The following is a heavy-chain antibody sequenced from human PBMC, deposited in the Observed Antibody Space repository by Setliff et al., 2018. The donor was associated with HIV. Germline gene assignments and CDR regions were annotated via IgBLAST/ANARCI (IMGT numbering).Heavy chain of an antibody. V-gene: IGHV4-31*03. J-gene: IGHJ6*03. Sequence: KASETLSLTCTVSGGSMSRGGYYWSWIRQHPGKGLEWIGYIHYSENTYYNPSLKSRVMLSIDTSKNQFSLNLTSVTVADTAVYYCARVNYDATGYYYYYYMDVWGKGTTVTVSS. CDR1: GGSMSRGGYY. CDR2: IHYSENT. D-gene: IGHD3-22*01. CDR3: ARVNYDATGYYYYYYMDV.